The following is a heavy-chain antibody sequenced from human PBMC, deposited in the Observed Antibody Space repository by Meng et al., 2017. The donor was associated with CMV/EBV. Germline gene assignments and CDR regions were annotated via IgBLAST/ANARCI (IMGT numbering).Heavy chain of an antibody. J-gene: IGHJ6*02. V-gene: IGHV4-39*07. CDR2: IYYSGST. Sequence: SETLSLTCTVSGGSISSSSYYWGWIRQPPGKGLEWIGSIYYSGSTYYNPSLKSRVTISVDTSKNQFSLKLSSVTAADTAVYYCARELEPSYGMDVWGQGTTVTVSS. CDR3: ARELEPSYGMDV. D-gene: IGHD1-1*01. CDR1: GGSISSSSYY.